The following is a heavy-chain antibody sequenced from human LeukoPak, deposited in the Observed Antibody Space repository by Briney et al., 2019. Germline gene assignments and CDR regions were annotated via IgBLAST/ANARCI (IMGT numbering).Heavy chain of an antibody. CDR3: AKFPSYQYYYYYMNV. CDR1: GFTVSGNY. J-gene: IGHJ6*03. D-gene: IGHD2-21*01. Sequence: PGGSLRLSCAASGFTVSGNYMSWVRQAPGKGLEWVSVIYSGGSTYYADSVKGRFTISRDNSKNTLYLQMNSLRAEDTAVYYCAKFPSYQYYYYYMNVWGKGTTVTVSS. V-gene: IGHV3-53*01. CDR2: IYSGGST.